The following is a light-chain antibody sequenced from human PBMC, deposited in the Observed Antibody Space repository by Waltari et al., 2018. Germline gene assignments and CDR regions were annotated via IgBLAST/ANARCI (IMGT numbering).Light chain of an antibody. J-gene: IGLJ1*01. CDR3: AACDDTLTGYV. CDR1: SSNIGTNY. V-gene: IGLV1-47*01. CDR2: TNN. Sequence: QSVLTQPPSASGTPGQRVTISCSGSSSNIGTNYVYWYQQLPGTAPKLLIYTNNKRPSGVPARFSGSKSGTSGSLAISGLRSEDEADYFCAACDDTLTGYVFGPGTKVTVL.